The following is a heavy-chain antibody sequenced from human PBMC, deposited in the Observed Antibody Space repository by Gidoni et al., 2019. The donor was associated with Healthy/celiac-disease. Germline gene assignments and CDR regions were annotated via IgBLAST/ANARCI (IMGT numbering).Heavy chain of an antibody. J-gene: IGHJ4*02. CDR2: IYYSGST. V-gene: IGHV4-30-4*01. CDR3: ARARTGFGDFDY. Sequence: QVQLQESGPGLVKPSQTLSLTCTVSGGSISSGDYYWSWIRQPPGKGREWIGYIYYSGSTYYNPNLKSRGTISVDTSKNQFSLKLSSVTAADTAVYYCARARTGFGDFDYWGQGTLVTVSS. CDR1: GGSISSGDYY. D-gene: IGHD3-16*01.